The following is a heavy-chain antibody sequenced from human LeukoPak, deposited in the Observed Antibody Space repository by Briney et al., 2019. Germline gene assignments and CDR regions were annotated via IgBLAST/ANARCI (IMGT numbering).Heavy chain of an antibody. D-gene: IGHD4-17*01. V-gene: IGHV4-38-2*02. CDR1: GYSISSGYY. CDR3: ARGVGLEYGDLNWFDP. J-gene: IGHJ5*02. CDR2: IYHSGST. Sequence: PSETLSLTCTVSGYSISSGYYWGWIRQPPGKGLEWIGSIYHSGSTYYNPSLKSRVTISVDTSKNQFSLKLSSVTAADTAVYYCARGVGLEYGDLNWFDPWGQGTLVTVSS.